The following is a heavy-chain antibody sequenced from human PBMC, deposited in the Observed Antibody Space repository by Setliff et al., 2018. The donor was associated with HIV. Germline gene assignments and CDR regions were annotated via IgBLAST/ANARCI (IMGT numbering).Heavy chain of an antibody. D-gene: IGHD6-19*01. CDR2: IHYSGST. CDR3: ARDYSGWYYFDC. Sequence: SETLSLTCTVSGGSISNYYWSWIRQSPEKGLEWIGYIHYSGSTNYNPSLKSRVTISLDTSKNQFSLKLSSVTAADTAVYYCARDYSGWYYFDCWGQGTLVTVSS. J-gene: IGHJ4*02. V-gene: IGHV4-59*12. CDR1: GGSISNYY.